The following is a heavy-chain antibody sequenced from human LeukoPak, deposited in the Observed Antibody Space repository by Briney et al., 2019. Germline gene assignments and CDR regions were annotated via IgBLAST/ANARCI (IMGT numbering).Heavy chain of an antibody. J-gene: IGHJ4*02. Sequence: HGESLKISCKGSGYSFTSYWIGWVRQMPGKGLERMGIIYPGDSDTRYSPSFQGQVTLSADKSISTAYLQWSSLKASDTAMYYCARQYRVAGTPNFDSWGQGTLVTVSS. V-gene: IGHV5-51*01. CDR3: ARQYRVAGTPNFDS. D-gene: IGHD6-19*01. CDR2: IYPGDSDT. CDR1: GYSFTSYW.